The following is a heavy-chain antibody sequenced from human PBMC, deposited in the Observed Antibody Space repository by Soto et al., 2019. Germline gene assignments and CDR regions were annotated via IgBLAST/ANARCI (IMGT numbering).Heavy chain of an antibody. V-gene: IGHV4-34*01. CDR2: INHSGST. J-gene: IGHJ4*02. CDR1: GGSFSGYY. Sequence: QVQLQQWGAGLLKPSETLSLTCAVYGGSFSGYYWSWIRQPPGKGLEWIGEINHSGSTNYNPSLKSRVTISVDTSKNQFSLKLSSVTAADTAVYYCARGAGSYFIDYWGQGTLVTVSS. CDR3: ARGAGSYFIDY. D-gene: IGHD1-26*01.